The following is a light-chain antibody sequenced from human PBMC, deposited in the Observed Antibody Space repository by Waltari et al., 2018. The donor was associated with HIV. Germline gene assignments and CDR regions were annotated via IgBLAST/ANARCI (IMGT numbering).Light chain of an antibody. Sequence: SYVLIQPPSVSVAPGQTATITCGGNNIESKSVHRYQQKPGQAPVLVVSDDHDRPSGIPERVSGSNSGNTATLTISRVEAGDEADYYCQVWDSSRGLSFVFGSGTKVTVL. CDR2: DDH. V-gene: IGLV3-21*02. CDR1: NIESKS. CDR3: QVWDSSRGLSFV. J-gene: IGLJ1*01.